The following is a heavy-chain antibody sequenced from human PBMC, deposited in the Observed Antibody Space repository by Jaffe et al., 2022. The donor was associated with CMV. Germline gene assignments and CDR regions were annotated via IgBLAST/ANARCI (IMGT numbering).Heavy chain of an antibody. CDR2: INHSGST. J-gene: IGHJ4*02. CDR3: ARAPWDGSPMFDY. CDR1: GGSFSGYY. Sequence: QVQLQQWGAGLLKPSETLSLTCAVYGGSFSGYYWSWIRQPPGKGLEWIGEINHSGSTNYNPSLKSRVTISVDTSKNQFSLKLSSVTAADTAVYYCARAPWDGSPMFDYWGQGTLVTVSS. V-gene: IGHV4-34*01. D-gene: IGHD1-26*01.